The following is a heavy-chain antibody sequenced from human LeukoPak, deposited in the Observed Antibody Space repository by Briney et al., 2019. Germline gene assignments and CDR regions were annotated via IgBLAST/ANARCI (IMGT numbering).Heavy chain of an antibody. D-gene: IGHD3-3*01. CDR2: MNPSGGST. CDR1: GYTFTSYY. CDR3: ARDRGRFLEWLLPTGFDY. V-gene: IGHV1-46*01. J-gene: IGHJ4*02. Sequence: ASVKVSCKASGYTFTSYYMHWVRQAPGQGLEWMGLMNPSGGSTSYAQKFQGRVTMTRDTSTSTVYMELSSLRSEDTAVYYCARDRGRFLEWLLPTGFDYWGQGTLVTVSS.